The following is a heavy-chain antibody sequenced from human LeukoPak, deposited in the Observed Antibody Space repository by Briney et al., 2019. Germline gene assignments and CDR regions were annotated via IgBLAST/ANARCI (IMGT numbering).Heavy chain of an antibody. CDR2: ISAYNGNT. CDR1: GGTFSSYA. V-gene: IGHV1-18*01. D-gene: IGHD2-15*01. J-gene: IGHJ4*02. Sequence: GSSVKVSCKASGGTFSSYAISWVRQAPGQGLEWMGWISAYNGNTNYAQKLQGRVTMTTDTSTSTAYMELRSLRSDDTAVYYCARGRKNCSGGSCYVYWGQGTLVTVSS. CDR3: ARGRKNCSGGSCYVY.